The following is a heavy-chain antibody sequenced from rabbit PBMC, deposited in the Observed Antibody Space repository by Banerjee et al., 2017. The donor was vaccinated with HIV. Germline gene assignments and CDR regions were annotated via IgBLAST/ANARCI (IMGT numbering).Heavy chain of an antibody. Sequence: QEQLEESGGDLVKPGASLTLTCKASGFDFSSSYWICWVRQAPGKGLEWIACIHTVSSSGSTYYASWAKGRFTISKTSSTTVTLQMTSLTAADTASYFCARGLYAGYGGYGDTHGVNSWGPGTLVTVS. J-gene: IGHJ4*01. CDR3: ARGLYAGYGGYGDTHGVNS. CDR2: IHTVSSSGST. D-gene: IGHD6-1*01. CDR1: GFDFSSSYW. V-gene: IGHV1S45*01.